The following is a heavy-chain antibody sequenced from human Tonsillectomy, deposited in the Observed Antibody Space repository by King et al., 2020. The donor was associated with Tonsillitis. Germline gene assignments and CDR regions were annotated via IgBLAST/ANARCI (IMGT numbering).Heavy chain of an antibody. CDR2: ISGSGGTT. CDR3: ARWGYCSSTSCYSAPFDY. J-gene: IGHJ4*02. Sequence: VQLVESGGGLVQPGGSLRVSCAASGFTFSSYAISWVRQAPGKGLEWVSAISGSGGTTYYADSVKGRFTISRDNSKNTLYLQMNSLRAEDTAVYYCARWGYCSSTSCYSAPFDYWGQGTLGTVSS. D-gene: IGHD2-2*02. V-gene: IGHV3-23*04. CDR1: GFTFSSYA.